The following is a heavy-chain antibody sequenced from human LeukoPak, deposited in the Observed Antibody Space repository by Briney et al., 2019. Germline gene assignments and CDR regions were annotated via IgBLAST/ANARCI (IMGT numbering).Heavy chain of an antibody. CDR3: ARRRTAAASGYCDY. CDR1: GVSLSGDY. V-gene: IGHV4-4*07. Sequence: SETLSLTCTVSGVSLSGDYWSWIRQPAGKGLEWIGRIYTSGTTNYNPSLKSRVTMSVETSNNQSSLNLRSVTAAGTAVYYCARRRTAAASGYCDYWGQGILVTVSS. J-gene: IGHJ4*02. D-gene: IGHD6-13*01. CDR2: IYTSGTT.